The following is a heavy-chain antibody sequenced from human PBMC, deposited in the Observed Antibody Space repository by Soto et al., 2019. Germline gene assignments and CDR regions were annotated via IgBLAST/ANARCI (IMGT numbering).Heavy chain of an antibody. V-gene: IGHV3-23*01. CDR2: ISGSGGST. J-gene: IGHJ4*02. Sequence: PGGSLRLSCAASGFTFSIYAMSRVRQSPGKGLEWVSAISGSGGSTYYADSVKGRFTISRDKSKNTLYLQMNSLRAEDTAVYYCANFNIALACTGGDYWAQGALVTASS. CDR3: ANFNIALACTGGDY. D-gene: IGHD6-19*01. CDR1: GFTFSIYA.